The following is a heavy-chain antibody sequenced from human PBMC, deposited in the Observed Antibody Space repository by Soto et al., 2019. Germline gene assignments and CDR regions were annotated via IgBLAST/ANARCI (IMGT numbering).Heavy chain of an antibody. D-gene: IGHD3-10*01. J-gene: IGHJ4*02. V-gene: IGHV3-23*01. CDR3: AKDGDLYSGYFDY. CDR2: LTSTGGT. Sequence: EVQLLESGGGLVQPGGSLRLSCAASGFIFNSYAMSWVLQAPGKGLEWVSTLTSTGGTYYADSVKGRFPISRDNSKNTLYLQMNNLRAEDTAVYYCAKDGDLYSGYFDYWGQGTLVTVSS. CDR1: GFIFNSYA.